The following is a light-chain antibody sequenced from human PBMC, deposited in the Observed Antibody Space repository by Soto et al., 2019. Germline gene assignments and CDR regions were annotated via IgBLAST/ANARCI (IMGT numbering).Light chain of an antibody. CDR2: EVS. Sequence: QSALTQPASVSGSPGQSITISCTGTSSDVGGYKYVSWYQQHPGKAPKLMIYEVSNRPSGVSNRFSGSKSGNTASLTISGLQAEDEADYYCSSYTPNTTLVFGGGTKLTVL. J-gene: IGLJ3*02. CDR1: SSDVGGYKY. V-gene: IGLV2-14*01. CDR3: SSYTPNTTLV.